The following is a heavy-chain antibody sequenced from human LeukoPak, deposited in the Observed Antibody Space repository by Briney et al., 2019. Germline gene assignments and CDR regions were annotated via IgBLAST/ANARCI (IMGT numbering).Heavy chain of an antibody. CDR2: IKYNSRYT. CDR3: AKTGPDGNAFDY. D-gene: IGHD1-14*01. V-gene: IGHV3-21*01. Sequence: PGGSPRLSCAASGFSFSDYNMNWVRQAPGKGLEWVSSIKYNSRYTYYADSLRGRFTISRDNARKSVFLQIDSLRAEDTAVYYCAKTGPDGNAFDYWGQGALVTVSS. CDR1: GFSFSDYN. J-gene: IGHJ4*02.